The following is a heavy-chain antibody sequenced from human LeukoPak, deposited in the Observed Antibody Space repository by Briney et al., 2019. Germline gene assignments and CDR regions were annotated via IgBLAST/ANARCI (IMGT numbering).Heavy chain of an antibody. J-gene: IGHJ5*02. D-gene: IGHD4-23*01. Sequence: SETLSLTCTVSGYSISSGYYWGWIRQPPGKGLEWIGSIYHSGSTYYNPSLKSRVTISVDKSKNQFSLKLSSVTAADTAVYYCARDGNPWYNWFDPWGQGTLVTVSS. CDR1: GYSISSGYY. CDR3: ARDGNPWYNWFDP. CDR2: IYHSGST. V-gene: IGHV4-38-2*02.